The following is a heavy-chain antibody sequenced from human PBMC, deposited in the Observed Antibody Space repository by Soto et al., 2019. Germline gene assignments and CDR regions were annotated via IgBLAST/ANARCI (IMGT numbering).Heavy chain of an antibody. D-gene: IGHD3-3*01. V-gene: IGHV3-23*01. J-gene: IGHJ4*02. CDR1: GFTFSSYA. Sequence: VQLLESGGGLVQPGGSLRLSCAASGFTFSSYAMSWVRQAPGKGLEWVSAISGSGGSTYYADSVKGRFTISRDNSKNTLYLQMNSLRAEDTAVYYSASRITIFGVVIHYYFDYWGQGTLVTVSS. CDR3: ASRITIFGVVIHYYFDY. CDR2: ISGSGGST.